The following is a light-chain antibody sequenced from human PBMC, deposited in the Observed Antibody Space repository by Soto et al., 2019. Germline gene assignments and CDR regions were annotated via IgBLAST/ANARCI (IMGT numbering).Light chain of an antibody. V-gene: IGKV1-39*01. Sequence: DIQMTQSPSSLSASVGDRVTIACRASQNIVRYLNWYQQKPGNAPKLLIYLASSLQTGVPSRFSGSGSGRDFTLTISSLQPEDFATYYCQQSYTAPHTFGQGTKLQI. J-gene: IGKJ2*01. CDR2: LAS. CDR1: QNIVRY. CDR3: QQSYTAPHT.